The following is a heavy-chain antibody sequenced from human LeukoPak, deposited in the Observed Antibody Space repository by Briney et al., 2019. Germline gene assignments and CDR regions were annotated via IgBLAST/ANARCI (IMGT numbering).Heavy chain of an antibody. CDR2: IYPGDSDT. V-gene: IGHV5-51*01. J-gene: IGHJ4*02. CDR1: GYSFNTYW. CDR3: ARPKAAAGPFDY. Sequence: GESLEISCTGSGYSFNTYWIGWVRQMPGKGLEWVGIIYPGDSDTRYSPSFQGLVSIAVDKSINTTYLEWTSLKASDTAMYYCARPKAAAGPFDYWGQGTLVTVSS. D-gene: IGHD6-13*01.